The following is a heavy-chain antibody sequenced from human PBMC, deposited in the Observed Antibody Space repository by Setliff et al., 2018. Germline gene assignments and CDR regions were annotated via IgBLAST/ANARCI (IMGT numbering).Heavy chain of an antibody. CDR1: GGSISSHY. V-gene: IGHV4-59*08. J-gene: IGHJ5*02. Sequence: PSETLSLTCTVSGGSISSHYWSWTRQPPGKGLEWIGYIHYSGSINYNPSLKSRVTISVDTSKNQFSLKLSSVTAADTAVYYCARHHRGVIISWFDPWGQGTLVTVSS. D-gene: IGHD3-10*01. CDR3: ARHHRGVIISWFDP. CDR2: IHYSGSI.